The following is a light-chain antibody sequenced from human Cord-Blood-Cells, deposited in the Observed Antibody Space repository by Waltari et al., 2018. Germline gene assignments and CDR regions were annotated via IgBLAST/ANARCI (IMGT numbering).Light chain of an antibody. J-gene: IGKJ3*01. Sequence: EIVMTQSPATLSMSPGERATLTCRAIQSVSSNLAWYQHTPGQAPRLLIYGASTPATGSPAMFSGSGSWTEFTLTISSLQSEDFAVYYCQQYNNWPFTFGPGTKVDIK. CDR2: GAS. V-gene: IGKV3-15*01. CDR1: QSVSSN. CDR3: QQYNNWPFT.